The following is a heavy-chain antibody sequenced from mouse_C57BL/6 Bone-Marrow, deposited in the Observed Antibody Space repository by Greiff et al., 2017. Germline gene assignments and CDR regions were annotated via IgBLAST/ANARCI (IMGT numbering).Heavy chain of an antibody. CDR1: GYSITSGYY. V-gene: IGHV3-6*01. J-gene: IGHJ2*01. D-gene: IGHD2-3*01. CDR2: ISYDGSN. Sequence: ESGPGLVKPSQSLSLTCSVTGYSITSGYYWNWIRQFPGNKLEWMGYISYDGSNNYNPSLKNRISITRDTSKNQFFLKLNSVTTEDTATYYCASGYYVLPFDYWGQGTTLTVSS. CDR3: ASGYYVLPFDY.